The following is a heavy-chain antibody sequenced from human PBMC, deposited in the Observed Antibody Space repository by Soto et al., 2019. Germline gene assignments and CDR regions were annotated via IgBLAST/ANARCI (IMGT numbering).Heavy chain of an antibody. Sequence: QVQLVQSGAEVKKPGSSVKVSCKASGGTFSSYAISWVRQAPGQGLEWMGGIIPIFGTANYAQKFQGRVTITADESTSTADMELSSLRSEDTAVYYCARDRSLRGTTPALDYWGQGTLVTVSS. CDR2: IIPIFGTA. J-gene: IGHJ4*02. D-gene: IGHD1-26*01. CDR3: ARDRSLRGTTPALDY. CDR1: GGTFSSYA. V-gene: IGHV1-69*12.